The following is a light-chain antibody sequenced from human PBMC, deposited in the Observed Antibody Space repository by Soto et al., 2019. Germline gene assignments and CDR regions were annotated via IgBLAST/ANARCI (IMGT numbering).Light chain of an antibody. CDR1: SSDVGGYNY. Sequence: QSALTQPPSASGSPGQSVTISCTGTSSDVGGYNYVSWYQQHPGKAPKLMIYEVTKRPSGVPVRFSGSKSGNTASLTVSGLLAEDEADYYCSSYTSSSTVVFGGGTKVTVL. V-gene: IGLV2-8*01. CDR2: EVT. J-gene: IGLJ2*01. CDR3: SSYTSSSTVV.